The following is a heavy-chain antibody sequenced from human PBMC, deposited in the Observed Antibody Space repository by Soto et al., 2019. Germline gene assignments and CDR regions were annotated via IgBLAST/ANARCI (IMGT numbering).Heavy chain of an antibody. CDR1: GFTFSSSG. J-gene: IGHJ6*02. V-gene: IGHV3-33*01. Sequence: QVQLVESGGGVVQPERSLRLSCAASGFTFSSSGMHWVRQVPGKGLEWVANIWHDGGNKYYADSMKGRFTISRDNSKKMLYLQMNSLRVEDTAVYYCARETYGMDVWGQGTTVTVSS. CDR3: ARETYGMDV. CDR2: IWHDGGNK.